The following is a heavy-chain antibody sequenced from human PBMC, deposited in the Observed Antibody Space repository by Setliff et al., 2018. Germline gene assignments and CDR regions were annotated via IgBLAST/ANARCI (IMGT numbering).Heavy chain of an antibody. CDR2: IYYRGDT. V-gene: IGHV4-34*01. Sequence: SETLSLTCAAYGGTFSDYYWAWIRQPPGKGLEWIGRIYYRGDTYYNASLKSRLTLSVDTSKNQVSLNLSSVTAADTAVYYCARMSGFLYMDVWGKGTTVTVSS. CDR1: GGTFSDYY. CDR3: ARMSGFLYMDV. D-gene: IGHD3-3*01. J-gene: IGHJ6*03.